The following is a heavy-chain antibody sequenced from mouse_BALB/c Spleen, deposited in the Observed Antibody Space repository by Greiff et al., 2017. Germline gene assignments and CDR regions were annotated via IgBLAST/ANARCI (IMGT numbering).Heavy chain of an antibody. J-gene: IGHJ4*01. V-gene: IGHV1-9*01. CDR3: ARDCSGPYIDY. Sequence: QVQLKESGAELMKPGASVKISCKATGYTFSSYWIEWVKQRPGHGLEWIGEILPGSGSTNYTEKFKGKATFTADTSTNTAYMKLSSLTSEDTAVYYCARDCSGPYIDYWGQGTSVTVSS. D-gene: IGHD3-2*01. CDR2: ILPGSGST. CDR1: GYTFSSYW.